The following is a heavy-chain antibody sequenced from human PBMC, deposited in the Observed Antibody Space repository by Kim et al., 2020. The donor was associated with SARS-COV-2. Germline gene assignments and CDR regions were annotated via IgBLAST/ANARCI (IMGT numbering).Heavy chain of an antibody. V-gene: IGHV3-15*01. CDR3: MTDGDTTKVMGFHY. D-gene: IGHD5-18*01. CDR1: GFTFSSSSAFTFDNAW. CDR2: IWSQADGGTT. J-gene: IGHJ4*01. Sequence: GGSLRLSCAASGFTFSSSSAFTFDNAWMSWVRQSPGKGLEWVGRIWSQADGGTTEYAAPVKGRFSISRDDSKSTLYLEMNSLKTEDTGIYYCMTDGDTTKVMGFHYWGQGSLVTVSS.